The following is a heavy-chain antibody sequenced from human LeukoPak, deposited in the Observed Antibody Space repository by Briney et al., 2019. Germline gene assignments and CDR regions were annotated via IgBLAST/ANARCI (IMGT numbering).Heavy chain of an antibody. D-gene: IGHD3-10*02. CDR3: ARDLSSGSYPYFDY. V-gene: IGHV4-61*01. J-gene: IGHJ4*02. Sequence: SETLSLTCTVSGGSISSSSYYWSWIRQPPGKGLEWIEYIYYSGSTNYNPSLKSRVTISVDTSKNQFSLKLSSVTAADTAVYYCARDLSSGSYPYFDYWGQGTLVTVSS. CDR1: GGSISSSSYY. CDR2: IYYSGST.